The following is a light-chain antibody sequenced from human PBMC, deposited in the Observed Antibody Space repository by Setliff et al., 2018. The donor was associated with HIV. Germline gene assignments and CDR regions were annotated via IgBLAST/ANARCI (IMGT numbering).Light chain of an antibody. CDR3: SSYAITNTLP. Sequence: QSALAQPASVSGSPGQSITISCTGTSSDVGGYNYVSWYQQHPGKAPRLIIYGVRNRPSGVSNRFSGSKSGNTASLTISGLQAEDEADHYCSSYAITNTLPFGTGTRSPS. J-gene: IGLJ1*01. CDR2: GVR. V-gene: IGLV2-14*01. CDR1: SSDVGGYNY.